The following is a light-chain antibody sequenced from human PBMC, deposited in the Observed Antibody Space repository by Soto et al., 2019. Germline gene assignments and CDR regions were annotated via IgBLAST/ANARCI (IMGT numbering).Light chain of an antibody. CDR2: EVT. Sequence: QSVLTQPPSASGSPGQSVTISCTGTSSDVGGYNYVSWYQPHPGKAPKLMIYEVTKRPSGVPDRFSGSKSGNTASLTVSGLQAEDEADYFCCSHAGDNTYVFGTGTKVTVL. V-gene: IGLV2-8*01. CDR1: SSDVGGYNY. J-gene: IGLJ1*01. CDR3: CSHAGDNTYV.